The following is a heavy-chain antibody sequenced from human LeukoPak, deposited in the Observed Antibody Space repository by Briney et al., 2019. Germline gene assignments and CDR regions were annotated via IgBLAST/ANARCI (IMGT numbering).Heavy chain of an antibody. CDR1: GFTFSSYA. J-gene: IGHJ6*02. V-gene: IGHV3-23*01. D-gene: IGHD3-3*02. Sequence: AGGSLRLSCAASGFTFSSYAMSWVRQAPEKGLEWVSAISGSGGSTYYADSVKGRFTISRDNSKNTLYLQMNSLRAEDTAVYYCAKAISRTRYYYYGMDVWGQGTTVTVSS. CDR2: ISGSGGST. CDR3: AKAISRTRYYYYGMDV.